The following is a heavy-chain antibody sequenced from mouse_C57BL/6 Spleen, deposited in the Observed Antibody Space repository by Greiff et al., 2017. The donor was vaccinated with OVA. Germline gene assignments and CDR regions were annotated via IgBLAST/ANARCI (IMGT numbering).Heavy chain of an antibody. CDR2: ISSGSSTI. J-gene: IGHJ2*01. D-gene: IGHD2-5*01. CDR3: ARDSNYVDYVDY. V-gene: IGHV5-17*01. CDR1: GFTFSDYG. Sequence: EVQGVESGGGLVKPGGSLKLSCAASGFTFSDYGMHWVRQAPEKGLEWVAYISSGSSTIYYVETVKGRFTISRDNAKNTLFLQMTSLRSEDTAMYYCARDSNYVDYVDYWGQGTTLTVSS.